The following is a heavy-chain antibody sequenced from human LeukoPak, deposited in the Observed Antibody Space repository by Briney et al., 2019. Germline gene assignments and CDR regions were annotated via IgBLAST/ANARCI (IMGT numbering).Heavy chain of an antibody. V-gene: IGHV3-23*01. J-gene: IGHJ3*02. CDR3: ARDWGARFSGSNPGAFDI. D-gene: IGHD1-26*01. CDR1: GFTFNSYA. Sequence: PGGSLRLSCAASGFTFNSYAMSWVRQAPGKGLEWVSTIGTSAHSTCYSDSVKGRFTISRDNSKNTLYLQMNSLRAEDTAVYYCARDWGARFSGSNPGAFDIWGQGTMVTVSS. CDR2: IGTSAHST.